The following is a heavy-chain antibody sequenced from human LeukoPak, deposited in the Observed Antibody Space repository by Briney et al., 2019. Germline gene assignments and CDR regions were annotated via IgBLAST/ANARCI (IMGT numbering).Heavy chain of an antibody. V-gene: IGHV4-39*07. CDR1: GGSISSYY. CDR3: ARDLKAAAFEY. J-gene: IGHJ4*02. Sequence: PSETLSLTCTVSGGSISSYYWSWIRQSPETGLEWIGSMHYSGSTYYNPSLNSRVTISVDTSKNQFSLKLTSVTAADTAVYYCARDLKAAAFEYWGQGTLLTVSS. D-gene: IGHD6-13*01. CDR2: MHYSGST.